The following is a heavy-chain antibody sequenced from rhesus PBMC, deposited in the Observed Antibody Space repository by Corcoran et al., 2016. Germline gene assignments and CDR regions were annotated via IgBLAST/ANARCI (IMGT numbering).Heavy chain of an antibody. J-gene: IGHJ4*01. CDR2: IFGNRCNA. V-gene: IGHV4-80*01. D-gene: IGHD4-4*01. CDR1: GASISRYW. Sequence: QVQLQESGPGLVKPSETLSLTCAVSGASISRYWWSWIRQPPGKGLEGIGGIFGNRCNADYTPSLKERVIILKDAAKNQFCLKLSSVAAAGTAVYYCARSGYGSGGVYWGQGILVTVSS. CDR3: ARSGYGSGGVY.